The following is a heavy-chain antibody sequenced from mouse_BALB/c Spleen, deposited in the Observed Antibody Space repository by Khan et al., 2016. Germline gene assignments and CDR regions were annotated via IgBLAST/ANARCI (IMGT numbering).Heavy chain of an antibody. V-gene: IGHV10S3*01. CDR3: FRDYVNDDAMDY. CDR2: IRRKSNNYAI. CDR1: GFTFTTNA. Sequence: EVRLVETGGGLVQPKGSLKISCAVSGFTFTTNAMNWVRQAPGKGLEWVARIRRKSNNYAIYYDDSVKARFTISRDDSPSMLYLQMNNLKTESTAMYYCFRDYVNDDAMDYWGQGTSVTVSS. D-gene: IGHD2-2*01. J-gene: IGHJ4*01.